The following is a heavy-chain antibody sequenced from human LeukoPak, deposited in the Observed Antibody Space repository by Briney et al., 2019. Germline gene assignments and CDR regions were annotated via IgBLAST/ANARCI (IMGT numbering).Heavy chain of an antibody. Sequence: GASVKVSCKVSGYTLTELSMHWVRQAPGKGLEWMGGFDPEDGETIYAQKFQGRVTMTEDTSTDTAYMELSSLRSEDTAVYYCATLGSGWYYFDYWGQGTLDTVSS. CDR2: FDPEDGET. CDR1: GYTLTELS. CDR3: ATLGSGWYYFDY. D-gene: IGHD6-19*01. V-gene: IGHV1-24*01. J-gene: IGHJ4*02.